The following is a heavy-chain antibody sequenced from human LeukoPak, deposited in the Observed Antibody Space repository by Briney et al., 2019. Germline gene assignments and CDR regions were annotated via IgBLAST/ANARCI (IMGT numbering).Heavy chain of an antibody. CDR1: GFTFSSYA. CDR3: ARGYYGMDV. V-gene: IGHV3-30*04. Sequence: TGRSLRLSCAASGFTFSSYAMHWVRQAPGKGLEWVAVISYDGSNKYYADSVKGRFTISRDNSKNTLYLQMNSLRAEDTAVYYCARGYYGMDVWGQGTTVTVSS. J-gene: IGHJ6*02. CDR2: ISYDGSNK.